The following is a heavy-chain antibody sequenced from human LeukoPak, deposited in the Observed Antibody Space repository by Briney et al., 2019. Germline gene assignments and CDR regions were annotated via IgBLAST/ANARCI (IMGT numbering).Heavy chain of an antibody. Sequence: ASVKVSCKVSGYTLTELSMHWVRPAPGKGLEWMGGFDPEDGETIYAQKFQGRVTMTRNTSISTAYMELSSLRSEDTAVYYCARGGDILTGDYWGQGTLVTVSS. V-gene: IGHV1-24*01. CDR2: FDPEDGET. D-gene: IGHD3-9*01. CDR1: GYTLTELS. J-gene: IGHJ4*02. CDR3: ARGGDILTGDY.